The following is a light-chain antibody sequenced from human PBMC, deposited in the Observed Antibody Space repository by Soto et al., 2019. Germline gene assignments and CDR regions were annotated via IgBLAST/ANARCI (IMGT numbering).Light chain of an antibody. CDR1: QSVLYSPNNKNY. J-gene: IGKJ1*01. CDR2: WAS. Sequence: DIVMTQSPDSLAVSLGERATINCKSSQSVLYSPNNKNYLVWYQQKPGQPPKLLIYWASTRESGVPDRFSGSGSGTDFTLTISSLQAEDVAVYYCQQYYSTPGTFGQVTKVEIK. V-gene: IGKV4-1*01. CDR3: QQYYSTPGT.